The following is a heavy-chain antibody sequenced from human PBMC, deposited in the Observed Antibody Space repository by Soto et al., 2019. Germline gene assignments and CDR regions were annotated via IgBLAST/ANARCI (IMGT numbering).Heavy chain of an antibody. CDR1: GGTFSSYA. CDR2: IIPIFGTA. J-gene: IGHJ4*02. Sequence: SVKVSCKASGGTFSSYAISWVRQAPGQGLEWMGGIIPIFGTANYAQKFQGRVTITADESTSTAYMELSSLRSEDTAVYYCASNEGIAAAGRVWYFDYWGQGTLVTVSS. CDR3: ASNEGIAAAGRVWYFDY. V-gene: IGHV1-69*13. D-gene: IGHD6-13*01.